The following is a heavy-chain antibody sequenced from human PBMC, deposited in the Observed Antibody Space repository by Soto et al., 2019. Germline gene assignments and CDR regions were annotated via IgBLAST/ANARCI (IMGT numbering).Heavy chain of an antibody. CDR1: GGTFSSYA. CDR2: IIPIFGTA. CDR3: ARAGRIAARPGLSWFDP. Sequence: ASVKVSCKAPGGTFSSYAISWVRQAPGQGLEWMGGIIPIFGTANYAQKFQGRVTITADESTSTAYMELSSLRSEDTAVYYCARAGRIAARPGLSWFDPWGQGTLVTVSS. D-gene: IGHD6-6*01. V-gene: IGHV1-69*13. J-gene: IGHJ5*02.